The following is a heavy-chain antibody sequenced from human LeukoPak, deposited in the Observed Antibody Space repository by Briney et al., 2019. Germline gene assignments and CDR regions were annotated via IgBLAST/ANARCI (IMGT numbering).Heavy chain of an antibody. CDR1: GYTFTGYY. D-gene: IGHD2-2*01. V-gene: IGHV1-2*02. CDR3: ARVPNIVVVPAAMDHWFDP. J-gene: IGHJ5*02. CDR2: INPNSGGT. Sequence: ASVKVSCKASGYTFTGYYMHWVRQAPGQGLEWRGWINPNSGGTNYAQKFQGRVTMTRDTSISTAYMELSRLRSDDTAVYYCARVPNIVVVPAAMDHWFDPWGQGTLVTVSS.